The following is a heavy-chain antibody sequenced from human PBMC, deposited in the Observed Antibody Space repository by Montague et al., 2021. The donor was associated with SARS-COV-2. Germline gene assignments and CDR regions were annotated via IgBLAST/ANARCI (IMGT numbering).Heavy chain of an antibody. CDR2: ISYDGSNK. CDR1: GFTFGSYA. D-gene: IGHD3-16*02. CDR3: ARDNYDYVWGSYRYIY. V-gene: IGHV3-30*04. J-gene: IGHJ4*02. Sequence: SLRLSCEASGFTFGSYAMHWVRQAPGKGLEWVAVISYDGSNKYYADSXKGRFTISRDNSKNTLYLQMNSLRAEDTAVYYCARDNYDYVWGSYRYIYWGQGTLVTVSS.